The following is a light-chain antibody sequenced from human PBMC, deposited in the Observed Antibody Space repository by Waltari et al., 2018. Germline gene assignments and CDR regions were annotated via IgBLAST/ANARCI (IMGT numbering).Light chain of an antibody. CDR3: NSRDSSGNHHVV. J-gene: IGLJ2*01. CDR1: SLRSYY. CDR2: GKN. Sequence: SSELTQDPAVSVALGQTVRITCQGDSLRSYYASWYQQKPGQAPVLVIYGKNNRPSGIPDRFSGYSSGNTASLTITGAQAEDEADYYGNSRDSSGNHHVVFGGGTKLTVL. V-gene: IGLV3-19*01.